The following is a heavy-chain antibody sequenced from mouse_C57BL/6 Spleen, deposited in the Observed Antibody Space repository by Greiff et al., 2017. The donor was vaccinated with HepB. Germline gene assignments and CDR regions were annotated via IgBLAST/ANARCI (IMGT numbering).Heavy chain of an antibody. V-gene: IGHV5-17*01. J-gene: IGHJ3*01. Sequence: EVQLQESGGGLVKPGGSLKLSCAASGFTFSDYGMHWVRQAPEKGLEWVAYISSGSSTIYYADTVKGRFTISRDNAKNTLFLQMTSLRSEDTAMYYCAREDYYGTWFAYWGQGTLVTVSA. CDR1: GFTFSDYG. D-gene: IGHD1-1*01. CDR2: ISSGSSTI. CDR3: AREDYYGTWFAY.